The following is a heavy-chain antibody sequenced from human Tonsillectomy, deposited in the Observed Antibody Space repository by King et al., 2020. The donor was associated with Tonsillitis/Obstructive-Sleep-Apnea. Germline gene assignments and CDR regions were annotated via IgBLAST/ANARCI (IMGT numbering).Heavy chain of an antibody. J-gene: IGHJ4*02. Sequence: VQLVESGTEVKKPGASVNVSCKASGYTFTSYYMHWLRQAPGQGLEWMGIINPIGGSTDYAQKFQGRVTMTRDTSTSTVYMELSSLRSEDTAVYYCARPFAGYSYGRLDYWGQGTLVTVSS. CDR2: INPIGGST. CDR3: ARPFAGYSYGRLDY. D-gene: IGHD5-18*01. V-gene: IGHV1-46*01. CDR1: GYTFTSYY.